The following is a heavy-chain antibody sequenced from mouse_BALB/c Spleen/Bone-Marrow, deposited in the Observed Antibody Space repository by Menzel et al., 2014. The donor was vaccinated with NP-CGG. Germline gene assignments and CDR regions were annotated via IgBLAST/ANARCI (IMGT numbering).Heavy chain of an antibody. CDR2: VNPNNGGT. CDR3: ARKDYGYNYVMDY. V-gene: IGHV1-18*01. J-gene: IGHJ4*01. CDR1: GYTFTEYT. D-gene: IGHD1-2*01. Sequence: VQLKESGPELVKPGASVKISCKTSGYTFTEYTMHWVKQSHGKSLEWIGGVNPNNGGTIYNQKFKGKATLTVDKSSSTAYMELRSLTSEDSAVYYCARKDYGYNYVMDYWGQGTSVTVSP.